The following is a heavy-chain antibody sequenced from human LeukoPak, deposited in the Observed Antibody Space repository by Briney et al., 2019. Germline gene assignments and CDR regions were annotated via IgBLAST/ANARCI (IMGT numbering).Heavy chain of an antibody. V-gene: IGHV3-30-3*01. CDR2: ISYDGSNK. CDR1: GFTFSSYA. CDR3: AKDPAYSSIQLGEGSWFDP. Sequence: GGSLRLSCAASGFTFSSYAMHWVRQAPGKGLEWVAVISYDGSNKYYADSVKGRFTISRDNSKNTLYLQMNSLRAEDTAVYYCAKDPAYSSIQLGEGSWFDPWGQGTLVTVSS. J-gene: IGHJ5*02. D-gene: IGHD6-13*01.